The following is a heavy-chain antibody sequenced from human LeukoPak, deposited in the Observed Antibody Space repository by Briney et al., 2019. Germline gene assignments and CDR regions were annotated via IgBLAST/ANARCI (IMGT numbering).Heavy chain of an antibody. Sequence: SVKVSCKASGGTFSSYAISWVRQAPGQGLEWMGGIIPIFGTANYAQKFQGRVTITADKSTSTAYMELSSLRSEDTAVYYCARSADYDILTGCYYKRYYFDYWGQGTLVTVSS. D-gene: IGHD3-9*01. J-gene: IGHJ4*02. CDR1: GGTFSSYA. V-gene: IGHV1-69*06. CDR2: IIPIFGTA. CDR3: ARSADYDILTGCYYKRYYFDY.